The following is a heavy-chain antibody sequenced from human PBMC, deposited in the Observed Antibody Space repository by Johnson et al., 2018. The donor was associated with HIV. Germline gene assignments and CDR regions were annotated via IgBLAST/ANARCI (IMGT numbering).Heavy chain of an antibody. J-gene: IGHJ3*02. D-gene: IGHD1-26*01. CDR1: GFTFDDYG. Sequence: MQLVESGGGLVQPGGSLRLSCAASGFTFDDYGMSWVRQAPGKGLEWVSGINWNGGSTGYADSVKGRFTISRDNAKNSLYLQMNSLRAEDTALYYCAKALLMGWEQTDAFDIWGQGTMVTVSS. V-gene: IGHV3-20*04. CDR3: AKALLMGWEQTDAFDI. CDR2: INWNGGST.